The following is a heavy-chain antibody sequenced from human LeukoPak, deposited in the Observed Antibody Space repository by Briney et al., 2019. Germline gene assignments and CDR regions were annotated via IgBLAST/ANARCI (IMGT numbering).Heavy chain of an antibody. CDR3: ARGTLAVAGTLSDY. J-gene: IGHJ4*02. CDR1: GGSISSYY. V-gene: IGHV4-59*01. D-gene: IGHD6-19*01. Sequence: SETLSLTCTVSGGSISSYYWIWIRQPPGKGLEGIGYIYYSGSTNYNPSLKSRVTISVDTSKNQFSLKLSSVTAADTAVYYCARGTLAVAGTLSDYWGQGTLVTVSS. CDR2: IYYSGST.